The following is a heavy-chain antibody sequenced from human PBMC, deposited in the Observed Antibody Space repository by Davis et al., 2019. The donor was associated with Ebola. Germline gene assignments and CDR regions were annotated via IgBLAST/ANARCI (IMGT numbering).Heavy chain of an antibody. CDR2: MNPNSGNT. D-gene: IGHD1-26*01. V-gene: IGHV1-8*01. CDR1: GYTFTSYD. Sequence: ASVKVSCKASGYTFTSYDINWVRQATGQGLEWMGWMNPNSGNTGYAQKFQGRVTMTRNTSISTAYMELNSLRSEDTAVYYCARGFTTDYYYYGMDVWGQGTTVTVSS. CDR3: ARGFTTDYYYYGMDV. J-gene: IGHJ6*02.